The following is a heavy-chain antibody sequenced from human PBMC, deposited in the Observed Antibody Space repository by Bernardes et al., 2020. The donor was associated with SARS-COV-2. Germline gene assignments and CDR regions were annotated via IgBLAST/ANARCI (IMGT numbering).Heavy chain of an antibody. V-gene: IGHV1-46*01. D-gene: IGHD6-19*01. J-gene: IGHJ4*02. CDR3: ARGSDPLIAVAGTDNFDH. CDR2: INPSGGST. Sequence: ASVKVSCKASGYTFTRFYIHWVRQAPGQGLEWMGIINPSGGSTRNAQKFQGRLSMTRDTSTSTVYMEVSSLTSEDTAVYYCARGSDPLIAVAGTDNFDHWGQGTLVTVSS. CDR1: GYTFTRFY.